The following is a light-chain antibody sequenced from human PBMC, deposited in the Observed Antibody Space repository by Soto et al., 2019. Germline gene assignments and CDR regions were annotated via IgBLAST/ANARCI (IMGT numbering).Light chain of an antibody. CDR1: QRVSNH. CDR2: AAS. CDR3: QQRGEWPPGAT. Sequence: ETVMTQSPVTLSVSPGDTATLSCRASQRVSNHFAWYQQKPGQAPRLLIYAASTRAAGVPVRFSGSGSETEFTLTLSSLEPEEFALSYGQQRGEWPPGATFGQGTRLEIK. V-gene: IGKV3-15*01. J-gene: IGKJ5*01.